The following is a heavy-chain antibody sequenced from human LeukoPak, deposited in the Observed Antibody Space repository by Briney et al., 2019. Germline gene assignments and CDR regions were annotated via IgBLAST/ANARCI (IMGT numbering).Heavy chain of an antibody. CDR3: ARDLGHDSRGYSYGPHFDY. V-gene: IGHV4-61*02. CDR2: IYTSGST. Sequence: PSETLSLTCTVSGGSISSGSYYWSWIRQPAGKGLEWIGRIYTSGSTNYNPSLKSRVTISVDTSKNQFSLKLSSVTAADTAVYYCARDLGHDSRGYSYGPHFDYWGQGTLVTVSS. J-gene: IGHJ4*02. D-gene: IGHD5-18*01. CDR1: GGSISSGSYY.